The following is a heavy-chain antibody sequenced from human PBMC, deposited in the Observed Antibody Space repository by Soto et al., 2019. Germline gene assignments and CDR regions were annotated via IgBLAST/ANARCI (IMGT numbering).Heavy chain of an antibody. CDR1: GFTFNYYT. CDR3: ADTVPAATHYDYYDMDV. Sequence: DVQLLESGGGLVQPGGSLRLSCAASGFTFNYYTMSWVRQAPGKGLEWVSGISGSGDTIYYADSVKGRFTISRDNSKNTLYLQMNSLRADDTAVYYCADTVPAATHYDYYDMDVWGQGTTVTVSS. D-gene: IGHD2-2*01. J-gene: IGHJ6*02. V-gene: IGHV3-23*01. CDR2: ISGSGDTI.